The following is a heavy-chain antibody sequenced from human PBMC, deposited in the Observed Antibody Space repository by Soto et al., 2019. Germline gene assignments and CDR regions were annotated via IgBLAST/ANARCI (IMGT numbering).Heavy chain of an antibody. CDR1: GFTFTSSA. D-gene: IGHD5-12*01. Sequence: SVKVSCKASGFTFTSSAVQWVRQARGQRLEWIGWIVVGSGNTNYAQKFQERVTITRDMSTSTACMELSSLRSEDTAVYYCAAVFLRRDGYNYYFDYWGQGTLVTVSS. CDR3: AAVFLRRDGYNYYFDY. J-gene: IGHJ4*02. V-gene: IGHV1-58*01. CDR2: IVVGSGNT.